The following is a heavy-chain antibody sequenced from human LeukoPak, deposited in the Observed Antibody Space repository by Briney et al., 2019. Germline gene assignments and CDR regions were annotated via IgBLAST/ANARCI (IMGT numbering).Heavy chain of an antibody. CDR3: ATNRVGTYDRPFDI. CDR2: IHYTGTT. Sequence: SETLSLTCIVSGGSINSHYWSWIRQTPGKGLEWIGDIHYTGTTKYNPSVKSRVTISIDTSKNQFSLELSSVTATDTAVYFCATNRVGTYDRPFDIWGQGTMVTVSS. D-gene: IGHD1-26*01. V-gene: IGHV4-59*08. J-gene: IGHJ3*02. CDR1: GGSINSHY.